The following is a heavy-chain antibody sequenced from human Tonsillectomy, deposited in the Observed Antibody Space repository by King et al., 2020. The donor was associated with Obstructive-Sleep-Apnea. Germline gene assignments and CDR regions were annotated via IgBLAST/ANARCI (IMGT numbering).Heavy chain of an antibody. V-gene: IGHV4-59*01. Sequence: QLQESGPGLVKPSETLSLTCTVSGGSISSYYWSWIRQPPGKGLEWIGYIYYSGSTNYNPSLKSRVTISVDTSKNQFSLKLSSVTAADTAVYYCARAPLDNMIYQGRDYGGQGTLAT. CDR2: IYYSGST. CDR1: GGSISSYY. CDR3: ARAPLDNMIYQGRDY. J-gene: IGHJ4*02. D-gene: IGHD3-16*01.